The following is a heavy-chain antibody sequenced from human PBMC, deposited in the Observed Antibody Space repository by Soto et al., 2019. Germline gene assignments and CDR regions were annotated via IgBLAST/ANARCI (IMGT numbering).Heavy chain of an antibody. Sequence: GGSLRLSCAASGFTFSDYYMNWIRQAAGKGLECVSYTSSGAITIYYAASVKGTFTISRDNAKNSLYLQMNSLRAEDTAVYYCAGQYSSSSVEFWGQGTLVTVSS. J-gene: IGHJ4*02. V-gene: IGHV3-11*01. CDR2: TSSGAITI. D-gene: IGHD6-6*01. CDR1: GFTFSDYY. CDR3: AGQYSSSSVEF.